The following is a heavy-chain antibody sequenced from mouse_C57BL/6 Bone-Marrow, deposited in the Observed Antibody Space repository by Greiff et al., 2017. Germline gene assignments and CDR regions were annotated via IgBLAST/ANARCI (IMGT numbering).Heavy chain of an antibody. D-gene: IGHD1-1*01. V-gene: IGHV3-6*01. Sequence: EVKLQQSGPGLVKPSQSLSLPCSVTGYSITSGYYWNWIRQFPGNKLEWMGYIRYDGSNNYNPSLKNRISITRDTSKNQFFLKLNSVTTEDTATYYCAREGIYGSSWFAYWGQGTLVTVSA. CDR2: IRYDGSN. CDR1: GYSITSGYY. J-gene: IGHJ3*01. CDR3: AREGIYGSSWFAY.